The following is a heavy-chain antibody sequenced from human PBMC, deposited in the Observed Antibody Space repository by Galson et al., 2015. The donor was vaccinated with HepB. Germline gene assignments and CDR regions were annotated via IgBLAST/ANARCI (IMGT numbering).Heavy chain of an antibody. V-gene: IGHV6-1*01. CDR2: TYYRSKWYN. CDR1: GDSVSSNSAA. CDR3: ARDGITGTTLYYYYGMDV. Sequence: CAISGDSVSSNSAAWNWIRQSPSRGLEWLGRTYYRSKWYNDYAVSVKSRITINPDTSKNQFSLQLNSVTPEDTAVYYCARDGITGTTLYYYYGMDVWGQGTTVTVSS. D-gene: IGHD1-7*01. J-gene: IGHJ6*02.